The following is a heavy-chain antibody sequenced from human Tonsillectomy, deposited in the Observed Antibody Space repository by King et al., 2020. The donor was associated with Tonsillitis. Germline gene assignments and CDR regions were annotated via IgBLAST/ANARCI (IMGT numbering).Heavy chain of an antibody. Sequence: QLVQSGAEVKKTGSSVKVSCKASGYTFTYRYLHWVRQAPGQALEWMGWITPFNGNTNYAQKFQDRVTITRDRSMSTAYMELSSLRSEDTAMYYCAGGGDYYDSSGHPTARYYYGMDVWGQGTTVTVSS. CDR3: AGGGDYYDSSGHPTARYYYGMDV. D-gene: IGHD3-22*01. J-gene: IGHJ6*02. CDR1: GYTFTYRY. V-gene: IGHV1-45*02. CDR2: ITPFNGNT.